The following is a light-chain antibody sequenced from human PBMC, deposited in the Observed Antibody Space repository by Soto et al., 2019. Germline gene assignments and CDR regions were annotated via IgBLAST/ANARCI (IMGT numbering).Light chain of an antibody. CDR2: GAS. J-gene: IGKJ1*01. V-gene: IGKV3-20*01. CDR3: QHSGYLMRR. Sequence: DIAKLYLMSSQSVNKAYLVWYQVKPGQAPRRLIYGASSRATGIPDRFSGRGFGTDFTLTICWLEPEDFTVYCCQHSGYLMRRLGERTKVAIK. CDR1: QSVNKAY.